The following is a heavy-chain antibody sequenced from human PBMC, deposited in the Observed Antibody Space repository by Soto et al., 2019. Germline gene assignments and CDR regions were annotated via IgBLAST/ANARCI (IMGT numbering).Heavy chain of an antibody. V-gene: IGHV3-48*02. Sequence: EVQLVESGGGLVQPGGSLRLSCAASGFTFSSYSMNWVRQAPGKGLEWVSYISSSSSTIYYADSVKGRFTISRDNAKNSRYRQKKRRRDGDRAVYYCAREGVGYNYYGGQGPLVTVSS. CDR3: AREGVGYNYY. J-gene: IGHJ4*02. CDR1: GFTFSSYS. D-gene: IGHD5-18*01. CDR2: ISSSSSTI.